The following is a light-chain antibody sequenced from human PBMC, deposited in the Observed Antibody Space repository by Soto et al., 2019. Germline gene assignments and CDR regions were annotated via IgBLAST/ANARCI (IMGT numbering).Light chain of an antibody. CDR1: QVITND. J-gene: IGKJ1*01. Sequence: DIQMTQSPSSLSASIGDRVTITCRLSQVITNDLGWYQQKPGKAPKLLIYKASDLDVGVPSRFAGSGSGTEFTLTISSLQPDDVATYYCQQYNAYSPWTFGQGTKVDIK. CDR2: KAS. CDR3: QQYNAYSPWT. V-gene: IGKV1-5*03.